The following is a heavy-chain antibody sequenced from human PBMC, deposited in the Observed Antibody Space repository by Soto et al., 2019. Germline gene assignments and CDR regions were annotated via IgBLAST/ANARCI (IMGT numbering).Heavy chain of an antibody. CDR2: IIPIFGTT. Sequence: AVKVSCKASGGTLSSYVISWVRQAPGQGLEWMGGIIPIFGTTTYGEKFQGRVTITADEPTSTTYMELSSLKSEDTAVYYCARDPRQDCSGESCYYSWGQGTMVTVSS. J-gene: IGHJ4*02. CDR1: GGTLSSYV. V-gene: IGHV1-69*13. CDR3: ARDPRQDCSGESCYYS. D-gene: IGHD2-15*01.